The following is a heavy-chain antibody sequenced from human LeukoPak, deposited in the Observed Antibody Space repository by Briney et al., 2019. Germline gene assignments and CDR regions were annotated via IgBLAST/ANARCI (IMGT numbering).Heavy chain of an antibody. CDR3: ARGDGRYFDWLFGRDFDY. CDR2: MNPNSGNT. Sequence: ASVKVSCKASGYTFTTYDINWVRQATGQGLEWMGWMNPNSGNTGYAQKFQGRVTMTRNTSISTAYMELSSLTSEDTAVYYCARGDGRYFDWLFGRDFDYWGQGTLVTVSS. D-gene: IGHD3-9*01. CDR1: GYTFTTYD. J-gene: IGHJ4*02. V-gene: IGHV1-8*01.